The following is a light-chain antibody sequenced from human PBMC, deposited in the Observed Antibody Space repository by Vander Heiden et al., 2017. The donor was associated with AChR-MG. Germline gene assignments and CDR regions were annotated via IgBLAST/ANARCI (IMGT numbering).Light chain of an antibody. Sequence: QSALTQPASVSGSPGQSITISCTGTSSDVGSYNLVSWYQQPPGKAPKVVIYEVNKRPSGVSDRFSGSKSGNTASLTISGLQAEDEADYYCCSYAGSSSLFGGGTKLTVL. V-gene: IGLV2-23*02. CDR3: CSYAGSSSL. J-gene: IGLJ2*01. CDR2: EVN. CDR1: SSDVGSYNL.